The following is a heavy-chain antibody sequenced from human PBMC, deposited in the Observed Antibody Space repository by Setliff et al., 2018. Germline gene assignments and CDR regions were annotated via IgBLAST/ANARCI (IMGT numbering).Heavy chain of an antibody. CDR1: GDFISSGSYY. J-gene: IGHJ3*02. CDR2: VSSRGNT. CDR3: ARDPGYPSGVAGGFDT. V-gene: IGHV4-61*09. Sequence: NPSETLSLTCSLSGDFISSGSYYWSWIRQTAGNGLEWIGHVSSRGNTNYNPSLKSRVTISIDTSSKHFSLILTSVTAADTAVYYCARDPGYPSGVAGGFDTWGQGTTVTVS. D-gene: IGHD2-2*03.